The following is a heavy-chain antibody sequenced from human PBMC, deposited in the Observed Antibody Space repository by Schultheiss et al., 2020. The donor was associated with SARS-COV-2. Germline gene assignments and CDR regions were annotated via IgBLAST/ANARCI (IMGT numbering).Heavy chain of an antibody. Sequence: SQTLSLTCIVSGGSINSFQWIWIRQPAGKGLEWIGRINISGNTNYNPSLRSRVTMSTDTSENQFSLQLNSVTAADTAVYYCARHREYSSYFDYWGQGTLVTVSS. CDR3: ARHREYSSYFDY. CDR2: INISGNT. V-gene: IGHV4-4*07. CDR1: GGSINSFQ. J-gene: IGHJ4*02. D-gene: IGHD6-6*01.